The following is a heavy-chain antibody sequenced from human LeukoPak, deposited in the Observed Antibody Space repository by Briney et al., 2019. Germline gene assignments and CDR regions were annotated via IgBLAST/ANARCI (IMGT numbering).Heavy chain of an antibody. CDR2: IIPIFGKA. CDR1: GGTFISYA. CDR3: AREREGRGYYDSSGHIWDAFDI. V-gene: IGHV1-69*13. J-gene: IGHJ3*02. Sequence: SVKVSCKASGGTFISYAISWVRQAPGQGLEWMGGIIPIFGKANYAQKFQGRVTITADESTSTAYMELSSLRSEDTAVYYCAREREGRGYYDSSGHIWDAFDIWGQGTMVTVSS. D-gene: IGHD3-22*01.